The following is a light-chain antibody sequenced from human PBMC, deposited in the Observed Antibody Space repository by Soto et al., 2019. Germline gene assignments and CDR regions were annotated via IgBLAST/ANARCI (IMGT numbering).Light chain of an antibody. V-gene: IGKV1-5*03. CDR2: KAS. J-gene: IGKJ1*01. CDR3: QHANSNSAA. CDR1: QTISSW. Sequence: TPSPSTXSGRGKHRLPTTCRVSQTISSWLAWYQQKPGKAXKXXXYKASTLKSGVPSRFRGSGSGKEFNLTISSLQPDDFGTYYCQHANSNSAAFGQGTMV.